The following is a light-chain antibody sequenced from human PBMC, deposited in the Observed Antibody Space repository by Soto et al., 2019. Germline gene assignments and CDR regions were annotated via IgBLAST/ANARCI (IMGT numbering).Light chain of an antibody. J-gene: IGKJ4*01. V-gene: IGKV3-20*01. CDR2: GAS. CDR1: QSVSSSY. Sequence: EIVLTQSPGTLSLSPGERATLSCRASQSVSSSYLAWYQQKPGQAPRLLIYGASSRATGIPDRFSGSGSGTDITLTISRLEPEDFAVYYCHQYGSSPPVTFGGGTKVEIK. CDR3: HQYGSSPPVT.